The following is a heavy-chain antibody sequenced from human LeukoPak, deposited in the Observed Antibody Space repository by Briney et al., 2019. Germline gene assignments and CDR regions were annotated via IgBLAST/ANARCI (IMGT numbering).Heavy chain of an antibody. CDR2: ISGSGGST. V-gene: IGHV3-23*01. J-gene: IGHJ4*02. CDR1: GFTFRSYW. D-gene: IGHD3-9*01. Sequence: PGGSLRLSCSASGFTFRSYWMSWVRQAPGKGLEWVSAISGSGGSTYYADSVKGRFTISRDNSKNTLYLQMNSLRAEDTAVYYCANAVPYYDILTGYFGSLMWGQGTLVTVSS. CDR3: ANAVPYYDILTGYFGSLM.